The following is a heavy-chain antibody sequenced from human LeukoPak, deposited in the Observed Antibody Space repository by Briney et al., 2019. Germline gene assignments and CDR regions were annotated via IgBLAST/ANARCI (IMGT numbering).Heavy chain of an antibody. V-gene: IGHV4-34*01. CDR1: GGSFSGYC. CDR3: ARAGYGSGSYYNYYYYGMDV. Sequence: SETLSLTCAVYGGSFSGYCWSWIRQPPGKGLEWIGEINHSGSTNYNPSLKSRVTISVDTSKNQFSLKLSSVTAADTAVYYCARAGYGSGSYYNYYYYGMDVWGQGTTVTVSS. J-gene: IGHJ6*02. CDR2: INHSGST. D-gene: IGHD3-10*01.